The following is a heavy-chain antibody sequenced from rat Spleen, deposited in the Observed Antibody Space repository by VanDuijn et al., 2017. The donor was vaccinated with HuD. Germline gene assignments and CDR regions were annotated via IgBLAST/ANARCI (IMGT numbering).Heavy chain of an antibody. Sequence: EVQLVESDGGLVQPGRSLKLSCAASGFTFSDYYMAWVRQAPTKGLEWVATISYDGSSTYYRDSVKGRFTVSRDNAKNTLYLQMDSLRSEDTATYYCARHAYGYNFFDYWGQGVMVTVSS. J-gene: IGHJ2*01. CDR3: ARHAYGYNFFDY. V-gene: IGHV5-29*01. D-gene: IGHD1-9*01. CDR2: ISYDGSST. CDR1: GFTFSDYY.